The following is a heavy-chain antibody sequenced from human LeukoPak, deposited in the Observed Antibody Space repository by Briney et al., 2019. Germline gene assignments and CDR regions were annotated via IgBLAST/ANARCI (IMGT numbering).Heavy chain of an antibody. CDR1: GGTFSSYA. J-gene: IGHJ4*02. D-gene: IGHD3-9*01. CDR3: ARDNGYFDSGEKYFDY. Sequence: ASVKVSCKASGGTFSSYAISWVRQAPGQGLEWMGGIIPIFGTANYAQKFQGRVTITADKSTSTAYMELSSLRSEDTAVYYCARDNGYFDSGEKYFDYWGQGTLVTVSS. V-gene: IGHV1-69*06. CDR2: IIPIFGTA.